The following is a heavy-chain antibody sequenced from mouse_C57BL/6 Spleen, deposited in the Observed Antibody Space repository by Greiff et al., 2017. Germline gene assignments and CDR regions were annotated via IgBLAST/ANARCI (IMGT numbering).Heavy chain of an antibody. CDR1: GFSLTSYG. CDR2: IWSGGST. D-gene: IGHD2-3*01. CDR3: AREDGYSYFDY. J-gene: IGHJ2*01. Sequence: VQLQQSGPGLVQPSQSLSITCTASGFSLTSYGVHWVRQSPGKGLEWLGVIWSGGSTDYNAAFISRLSISKDNSKSQVFFKMNSLQADDTAKYYCAREDGYSYFDYWGQGTTLTVSS. V-gene: IGHV2-2*01.